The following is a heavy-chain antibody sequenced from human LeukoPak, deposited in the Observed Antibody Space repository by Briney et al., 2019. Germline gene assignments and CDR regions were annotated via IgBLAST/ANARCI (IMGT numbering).Heavy chain of an antibody. D-gene: IGHD6-19*01. J-gene: IGHJ2*01. CDR1: GGFLSAYY. Sequence: SETLSLTCTVSGGFLSAYYWSWVRQPPGKGLEWIGYIYYSGSTNNNPSLKSQVTISVDPSQNQFSLNVDTEQPADPAVNCWPRGVPVPGYSSSFD. CDR2: IYYSGST. CDR3: PRGVPVPGYSSSFD. V-gene: IGHV4-59*01.